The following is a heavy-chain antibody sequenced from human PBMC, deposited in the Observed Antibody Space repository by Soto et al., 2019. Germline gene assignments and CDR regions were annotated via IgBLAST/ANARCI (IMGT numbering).Heavy chain of an antibody. Sequence: QVTLKESGPVLVKPTETLTLTCTVSGFSLSHPRMSVGWIRQPPGKALEWLAHISSSDAKSYNTSLRNRLTISQDASKSQVARTLTNMDPVDTATYYCARMLGYAYDYWGQGTLVTVSS. J-gene: IGHJ4*02. D-gene: IGHD3-16*01. CDR1: GFSLSHPRMS. CDR3: ARMLGYAYDY. V-gene: IGHV2-26*01. CDR2: ISSSDAK.